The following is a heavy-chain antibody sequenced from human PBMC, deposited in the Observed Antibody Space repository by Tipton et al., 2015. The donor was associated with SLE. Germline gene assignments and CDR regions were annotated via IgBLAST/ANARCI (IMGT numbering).Heavy chain of an antibody. CDR3: ARGHPHIVVVIGGGWFDP. CDR2: ISLGGST. D-gene: IGHD2-21*01. CDR1: GGSFSGYY. Sequence: TLSLTCAVYGGSFSGYYWSWIRRPPGKGLEWIGEISLGGSTNYNPSLKSRVTISVDTSKNQFSLKLSSVAAADTAVYYCARGHPHIVVVIGGGWFDPWGQGTLVTVSS. J-gene: IGHJ5*02. V-gene: IGHV4-34*01.